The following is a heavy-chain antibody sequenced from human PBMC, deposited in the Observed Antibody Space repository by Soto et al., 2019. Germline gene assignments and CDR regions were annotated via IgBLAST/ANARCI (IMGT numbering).Heavy chain of an antibody. CDR1: GFTFSGYA. V-gene: IGHV3-23*01. D-gene: IGHD2-15*01. CDR2: ISYSGGDT. Sequence: EVKLLESGGGLVQPGGSLRLSCAASGFTFSGYAMTWVRQAPGKGLEWVSFISYSGGDTYYADSVQGRFTISRDNSKNSLYLQMDSLRADDTALYYCAKGLVYCRGGSCHIDVFDIWGQGTMVTVSS. CDR3: AKGLVYCRGGSCHIDVFDI. J-gene: IGHJ3*02.